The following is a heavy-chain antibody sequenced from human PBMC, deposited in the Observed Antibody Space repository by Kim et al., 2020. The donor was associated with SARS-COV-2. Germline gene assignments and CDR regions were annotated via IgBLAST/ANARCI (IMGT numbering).Heavy chain of an antibody. CDR3: ARAVRGIPFDY. J-gene: IGHJ4*02. CDR1: GFTFSSYW. D-gene: IGHD3-10*01. V-gene: IGHV3-7*01. CDR2: MKEDGSEK. Sequence: GGSLRLSCAASGFTFSSYWMSWVRQAPGKGLECVANMKEDGSEKYYVDSVKGRFTISRDNGKNSLYLQMNSLRAEDTAVYYCARAVRGIPFDYWGQGTLV.